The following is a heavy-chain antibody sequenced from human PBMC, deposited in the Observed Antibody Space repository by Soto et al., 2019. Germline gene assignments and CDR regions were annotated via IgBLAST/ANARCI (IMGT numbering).Heavy chain of an antibody. CDR3: ARGRGTSGLYYMDV. J-gene: IGHJ6*03. CDR1: GGSISSSSYY. CDR2: INHSGST. Sequence: TSETLSLTCTVSGGSISSSSYYWGWIRQPPGKGLEWIGEINHSGSTNYNPSLKSRVTISVDTSKNQFSLKLSSVTAADTAVYYCARGRGTSGLYYMDVWGKGTTVTVSS. V-gene: IGHV4-39*07. D-gene: IGHD2-2*01.